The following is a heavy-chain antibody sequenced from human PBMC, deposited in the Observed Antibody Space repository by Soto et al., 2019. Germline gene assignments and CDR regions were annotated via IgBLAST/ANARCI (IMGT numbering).Heavy chain of an antibody. CDR1: GLMFSNYW. D-gene: IGHD1-1*01. CDR3: VRDDLGTGIDY. J-gene: IGHJ4*02. Sequence: PGGSLRLSCAAAGLMFSNYWMSWVRQAPGKGLEWVANIKEDGSEKNYVDSVKGRFTISRDNAKNSLYLQMNSLRAEDTAVYYCVRDDLGTGIDYWGLGTLVTVSS. V-gene: IGHV3-7*01. CDR2: IKEDGSEK.